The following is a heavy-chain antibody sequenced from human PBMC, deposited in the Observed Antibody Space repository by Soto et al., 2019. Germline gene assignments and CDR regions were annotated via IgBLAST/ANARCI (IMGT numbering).Heavy chain of an antibody. CDR2: IRPSGGST. J-gene: IGHJ6*02. CDR3: AKPTEQWLLRGGSGYSGLDV. V-gene: IGHV3-23*01. Sequence: GGSLRLSCAASGFTFSSYAMTWVRQAPGKGLEWVSDIRPSGGSTYYADSVKGRFTISRDNSKNTLYLQMNSLRAEDTAVYYCAKPTEQWLLRGGSGYSGLDVWGQGTTVTVSS. CDR1: GFTFSSYA. D-gene: IGHD6-19*01.